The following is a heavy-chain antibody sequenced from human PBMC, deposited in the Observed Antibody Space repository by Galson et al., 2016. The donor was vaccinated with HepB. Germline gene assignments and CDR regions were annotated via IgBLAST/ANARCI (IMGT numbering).Heavy chain of an antibody. CDR3: VSGYDAHAYGN. Sequence: SLRLSCAASGFTSTVYWMYWVRQAPGKGLVWVSHINLDGSTTTYADSVKGRFTISRDNARNTLDLQMDSLRAEDTAVYYCVSGYDAHAYGNWGQGTLVTV. V-gene: IGHV3-74*01. CDR1: GFTSTVYW. J-gene: IGHJ4*02. D-gene: IGHD2-15*01. CDR2: INLDGSTT.